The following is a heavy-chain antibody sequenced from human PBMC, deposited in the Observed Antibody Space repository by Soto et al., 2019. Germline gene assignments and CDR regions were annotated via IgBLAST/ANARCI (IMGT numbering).Heavy chain of an antibody. J-gene: IGHJ4*02. D-gene: IGHD5-12*01. CDR1: GYTFTGHW. Sequence: GEFLKISCQGSGYTFTGHWSSWVRQMPGKGLEWMGRIDPSDSYTDYSPTVQGHVTMSADKSINTAYLQWSSLQASDTAVYYCTRHTGYDSSLDYWGQGTLVTVSS. CDR2: IDPSDSYT. CDR3: TRHTGYDSSLDY. V-gene: IGHV5-10-1*01.